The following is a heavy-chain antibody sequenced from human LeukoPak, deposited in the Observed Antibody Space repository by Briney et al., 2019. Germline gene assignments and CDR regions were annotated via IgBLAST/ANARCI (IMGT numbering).Heavy chain of an antibody. V-gene: IGHV3-74*01. CDR1: GFSFSSYW. D-gene: IGHD2-15*01. J-gene: IGHJ4*02. CDR2: INGDGSST. Sequence: GGSLRLSCAASGFSFSSYWMHWVRQAPGKGLVWVSRINGDGSSTRYADFVKGRFTISRDNAENTLYLQMNSLRAEDTAVYYCARESGGSYHYWGQGTLVTVSS. CDR3: ARESGGSYHY.